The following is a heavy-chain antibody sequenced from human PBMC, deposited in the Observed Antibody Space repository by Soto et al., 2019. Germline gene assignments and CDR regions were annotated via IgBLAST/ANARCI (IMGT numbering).Heavy chain of an antibody. CDR2: IYHSGST. V-gene: IGHV4-30-2*01. CDR1: GGSISSGGYS. CDR3: ARAPRGNYGYPSYFDY. J-gene: IGHJ4*02. Sequence: SETLSLTCAVSGGSISSGGYSWSWIRQPPGKGLEWIGYIYHSGSTYYNPPLKSRVTISVDTSKNQFSLKLSSVTAADTAVYYCARAPRGNYGYPSYFDYWGQGTLVTVSS. D-gene: IGHD3-10*01.